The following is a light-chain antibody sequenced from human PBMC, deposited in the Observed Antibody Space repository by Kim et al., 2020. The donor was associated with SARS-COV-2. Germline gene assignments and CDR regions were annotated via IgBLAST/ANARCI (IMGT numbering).Light chain of an antibody. V-gene: IGLV1-51*01. CDR3: DTWDSSLSAGV. CDR1: RSNMGKNY. Sequence: QKETVTGSGNRSNMGKNYVSWYQQHPGTAPKLLIYDNYERPSGIPDRFSASKSGTSATLNITGLQAGDEAEYYCDTWDSSLSAGVFGGGTQLTVL. J-gene: IGLJ3*02. CDR2: DNY.